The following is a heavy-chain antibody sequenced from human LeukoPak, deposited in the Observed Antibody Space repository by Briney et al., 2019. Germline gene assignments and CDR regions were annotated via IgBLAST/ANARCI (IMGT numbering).Heavy chain of an antibody. CDR2: INPNSGGT. D-gene: IGHD6-19*01. J-gene: IGHJ6*03. V-gene: IGHV1-2*02. CDR3: ARGGKAVAGPEYYYYYMDV. Sequence: ASVKVSCKASGYTFTGYYMHWVRQAPGQGLEWMGWINPNSGGTNYAQKFQGRVTMTRDTSICTAYMELCRLRSDDTAVYYCARGGKAVAGPEYYYYYMDVWGKGTTVTVSS. CDR1: GYTFTGYY.